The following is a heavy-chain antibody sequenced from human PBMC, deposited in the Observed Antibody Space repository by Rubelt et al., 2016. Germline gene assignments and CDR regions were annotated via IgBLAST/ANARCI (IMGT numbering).Heavy chain of an antibody. Sequence: GLEWMGWISAYNGNTNYAQKLQGRVTMTTDTSTSTAYMELRSLRSDDTAVYYCASRVIGSGNAFDIWGQGTMVTVSS. CDR2: ISAYNGNT. D-gene: IGHD6-25*01. J-gene: IGHJ3*02. V-gene: IGHV1-18*01. CDR3: ASRVIGSGNAFDI.